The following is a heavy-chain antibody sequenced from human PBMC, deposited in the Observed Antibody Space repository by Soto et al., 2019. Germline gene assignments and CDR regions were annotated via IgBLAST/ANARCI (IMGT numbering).Heavy chain of an antibody. D-gene: IGHD3-22*01. CDR3: ARLTRQYESSGYYYNFDF. V-gene: IGHV4-39*01. CDR2: IYYGGST. CDR1: GDSIVSSLYY. J-gene: IGHJ4*01. Sequence: PSETLSLTCTVSGDSIVSSLYYWGWVRQPPGKGLEWIGSIYYGGSTNYNPSLKSRVTISVNTSKNQFSLKLSSVTAADTAVYFCARLTRQYESSGYYYNFDFWGQGTLVTVSS.